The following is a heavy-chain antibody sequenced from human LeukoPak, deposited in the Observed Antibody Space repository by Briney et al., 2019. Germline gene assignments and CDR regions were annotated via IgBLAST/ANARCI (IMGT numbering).Heavy chain of an antibody. D-gene: IGHD2-15*01. Sequence: PSETLSLTCAVSGYPLSSAYYLGSLRQSPGEGLDWIGSSCHGGSTFYDPSLKTLLPLPLERHMHRFSPNLSSLTPGDAAVFYFAKPLGCKTNACPAAGFDVWGQGTMVTVSS. CDR1: GYPLSSAYY. CDR2: SCHGGST. V-gene: IGHV4-38-2*01. J-gene: IGHJ3*01. CDR3: AKPLGCKTNACPAAGFDV.